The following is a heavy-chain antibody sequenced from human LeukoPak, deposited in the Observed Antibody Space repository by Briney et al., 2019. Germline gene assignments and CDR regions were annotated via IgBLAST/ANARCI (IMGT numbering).Heavy chain of an antibody. D-gene: IGHD1-7*01. CDR2: IYTSGST. Sequence: SQTLSLTCTVSGGSISSGSYYWSWIRQPAGKGLEWIGRIYTSGSTNYNPSLKSRVTISVDTSKNQFSLKLSSVTAADTAVYYCASDELPGFQHWGQGTLVTVSS. V-gene: IGHV4-61*02. J-gene: IGHJ1*01. CDR3: ASDELPGFQH. CDR1: GGSISSGSYY.